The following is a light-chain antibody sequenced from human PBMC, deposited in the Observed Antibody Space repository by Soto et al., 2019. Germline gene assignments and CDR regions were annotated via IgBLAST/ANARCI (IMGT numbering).Light chain of an antibody. J-gene: IGKJ1*01. Sequence: DIQMTQSPSSLSASVGDRVTITCRASQGISNYLAWYQQKPGKVPKLLIYAASTLQSGVPTRFSGSGSGTDFTLTLSGLQSEDVANYYCKEYNSGPRGFGQGTKVEI. CDR2: AAS. CDR1: QGISNY. CDR3: KEYNSGPRG. V-gene: IGKV1-27*01.